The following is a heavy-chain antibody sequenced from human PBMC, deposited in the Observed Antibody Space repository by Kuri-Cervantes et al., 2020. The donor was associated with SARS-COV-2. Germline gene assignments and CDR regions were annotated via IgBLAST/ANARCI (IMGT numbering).Heavy chain of an antibody. D-gene: IGHD3-22*01. V-gene: IGHV1-69*10. CDR3: ARGPIAVYDASNVYKTGYFGS. J-gene: IGHJ4*02. CDR1: GVTFNNYG. Sequence: SVKVSCKASGVTFNNYGISWVRQVPGQSPEWMGGIIPVRGTSDYAQKFQGRVTLVADKPTSTVYMELNSLTSEDTAMYYCARGPIAVYDASNVYKTGYFGSWGQGTLVTVSS. CDR2: IIPVRGTS.